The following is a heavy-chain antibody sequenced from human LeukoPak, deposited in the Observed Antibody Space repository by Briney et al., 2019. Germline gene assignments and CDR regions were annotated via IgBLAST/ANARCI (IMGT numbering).Heavy chain of an antibody. CDR1: GYTFTSYW. Sequence: ASVKVSCKASGYTFTSYWIGWVRQMPGKGLEWMGIIYPGDSDTRYSPSFQGQVTISADKSISTAYLQWSSLKASDTAMYYCARALDRDAFDIWGQGTMVTVSS. CDR2: IYPGDSDT. CDR3: ARALDRDAFDI. V-gene: IGHV5-51*01. J-gene: IGHJ3*02.